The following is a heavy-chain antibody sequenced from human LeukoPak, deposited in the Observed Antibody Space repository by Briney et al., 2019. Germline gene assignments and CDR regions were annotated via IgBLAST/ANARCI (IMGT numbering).Heavy chain of an antibody. Sequence: ASVKVSCKASGYTFTGYYMHWVRQAPGQGLEWMGWINPNSGGTNYAQKFQGRVTMTRDTSISTAYMELSRLRSDDTAVYYCARTRPAAMQDPFDIWGQGTMVTVSS. CDR2: INPNSGGT. CDR1: GYTFTGYY. D-gene: IGHD2-2*01. J-gene: IGHJ3*02. V-gene: IGHV1-2*02. CDR3: ARTRPAAMQDPFDI.